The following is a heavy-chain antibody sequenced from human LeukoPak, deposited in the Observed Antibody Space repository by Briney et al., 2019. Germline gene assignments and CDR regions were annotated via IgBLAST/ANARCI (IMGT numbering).Heavy chain of an antibody. D-gene: IGHD1-26*01. CDR3: VRDPGIEEEGTVGYFDS. CDR1: GFTFSSYS. CDR2: ISSSSSTI. J-gene: IGHJ4*02. V-gene: IGHV3-48*01. Sequence: GGSLRLSCAASGFTFSSYSMNWVRQAPGKGLEWVSYISSSSSTIYYADSVKGRFTISRYNAKNSLYLQMDSLRAYDTAIYYCVRDPGIEEEGTVGYFDSWGQGTLVPVSS.